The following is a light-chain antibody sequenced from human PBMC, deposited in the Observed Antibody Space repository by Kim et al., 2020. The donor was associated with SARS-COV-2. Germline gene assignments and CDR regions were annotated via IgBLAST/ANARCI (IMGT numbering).Light chain of an antibody. CDR3: HQYNLSPGT. J-gene: IGKJ1*01. V-gene: IGKV3-20*01. Sequence: EIVLTQSPGTLSLSPGESATLSCRASQRVSSPYLAWYQQKPGQSPSLVIFGTSTRATAIPERFSGSGSGTEFTLTISRLEPEDFAVYYCHQYNLSPGTFGQGTKVDIK. CDR2: GTS. CDR1: QRVSSPY.